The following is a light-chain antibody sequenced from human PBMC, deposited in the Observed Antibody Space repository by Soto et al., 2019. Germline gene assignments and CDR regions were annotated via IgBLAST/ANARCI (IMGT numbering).Light chain of an antibody. V-gene: IGKV3-20*01. J-gene: IGKJ2*01. Sequence: DIVLTQSPGTLSLSPGERATLSCRASQSVSSSYLAWYQQKPGQAPRLLLYGASSRATGIPDRFSGSGSRTDFTLTISRLEPEDFAVYYCQQYGSSRTFGQGTKLEIK. CDR1: QSVSSSY. CDR2: GAS. CDR3: QQYGSSRT.